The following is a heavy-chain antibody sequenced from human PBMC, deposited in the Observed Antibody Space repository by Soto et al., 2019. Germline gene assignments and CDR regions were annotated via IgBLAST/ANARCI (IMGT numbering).Heavy chain of an antibody. Sequence: EVQLVESGGGLVKPGGSLRLSCAASGFTFSSYSMNWVRQAPGKGLEWVSSISSSSSYIYYADSVKGRFTISRDNAKNSLYLQRNSLRAEDTAVYYCARDMLIYGDYRRAWGQGTLVTVSS. D-gene: IGHD4-17*01. J-gene: IGHJ5*02. CDR1: GFTFSSYS. CDR2: ISSSSSYI. V-gene: IGHV3-21*01. CDR3: ARDMLIYGDYRRA.